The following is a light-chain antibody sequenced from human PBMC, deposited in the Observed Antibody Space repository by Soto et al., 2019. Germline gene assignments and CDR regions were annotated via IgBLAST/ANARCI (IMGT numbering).Light chain of an antibody. CDR2: DAS. CDR1: QSVSSY. Sequence: EMVLTQSPATLSLSPGERATLSCRASQSVSSYLAWYQQKPGQAPRLLIYDASNRATAIPARFSGSGSGTDFALTIGSLEPEDFAVYYCQQRSNWPPYTFGQGTKLEIK. J-gene: IGKJ2*01. CDR3: QQRSNWPPYT. V-gene: IGKV3-11*01.